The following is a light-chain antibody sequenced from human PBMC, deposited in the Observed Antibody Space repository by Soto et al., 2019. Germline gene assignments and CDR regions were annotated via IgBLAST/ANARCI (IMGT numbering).Light chain of an antibody. CDR3: QQYGSSGT. CDR1: QSVSSSY. V-gene: IGKV3-20*01. CDR2: GAS. Sequence: IVLTQSPGTLSLSPGERATLSCRASQSVSSSYLAWYQQKPGQAPRLLIYGASNRATGIPDRFSGSGSGTDFTLTISRLEPEDFAVYYCQQYGSSGTFGQGTK. J-gene: IGKJ1*01.